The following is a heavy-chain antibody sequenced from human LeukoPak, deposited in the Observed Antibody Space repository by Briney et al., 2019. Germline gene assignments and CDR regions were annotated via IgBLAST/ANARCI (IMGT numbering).Heavy chain of an antibody. V-gene: IGHV4-38-2*02. Sequence: SETLSLTCTVSGYSISSGYYWGWIRQPPGKGLEWIGSIYHSGSTYYNPSLKSRVTISVDTSKNQFSLKLSSVTAADTAVYYCARSKGTAMGPYYFDYWGQGTLVTVSS. CDR1: GYSISSGYY. D-gene: IGHD5-18*01. CDR2: IYHSGST. J-gene: IGHJ4*02. CDR3: ARSKGTAMGPYYFDY.